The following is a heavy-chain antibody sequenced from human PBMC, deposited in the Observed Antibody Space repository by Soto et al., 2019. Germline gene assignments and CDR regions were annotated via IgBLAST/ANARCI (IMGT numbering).Heavy chain of an antibody. CDR1: GYTFTSYD. CDR3: ARRGYSSSWYYYYYYGMDV. Sequence: QVQLVQSGAEVKKPGASVKVSCKASGYTFTSYDINWVRQATGQGLEWMGWMNPNSGNTGYAQKFQGRVTMTRNTSISTAYLELRSLRSDDKAVYYCARRGYSSSWYYYYYYGMDVWGQGTTVTVSS. V-gene: IGHV1-8*01. J-gene: IGHJ6*02. D-gene: IGHD6-13*01. CDR2: MNPNSGNT.